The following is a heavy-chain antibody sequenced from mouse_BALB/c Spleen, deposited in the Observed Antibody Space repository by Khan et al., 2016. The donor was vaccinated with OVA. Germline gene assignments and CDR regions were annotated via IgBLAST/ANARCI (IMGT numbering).Heavy chain of an antibody. D-gene: IGHD1-1*01. V-gene: IGHV1-7*01. J-gene: IGHJ3*01. Sequence: QVRLQQSGAELAKPGASVKMSCKASGYTFTSYWIHWVKQRPGQGLEWIGYINPSTGYSEYNQKFKDKATLTTDKSSSTAYMQLSSLTSDDSAVYYCANHGSTSAWFSYWGQGTLVTVSA. CDR3: ANHGSTSAWFSY. CDR2: INPSTGYS. CDR1: GYTFTSYW.